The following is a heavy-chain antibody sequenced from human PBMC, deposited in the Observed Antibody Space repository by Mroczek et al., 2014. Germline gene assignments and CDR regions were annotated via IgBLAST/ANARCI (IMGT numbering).Heavy chain of an antibody. Sequence: QVQLQESGPGLVKPSETLSLTCTVSGGSISSSSYYWGWIRQPPGKGLEWIGSIYYSGSTYYNPSLKSRVTISVDTSKNQFSLKLSSVTAADTAVYYCARLRRSTVDYWGQGTLVTVSS. CDR1: GGSISSSSYY. J-gene: IGHJ4*02. V-gene: IGHV4-39*01. CDR3: ARLRRSTVDY. CDR2: IYYSGST.